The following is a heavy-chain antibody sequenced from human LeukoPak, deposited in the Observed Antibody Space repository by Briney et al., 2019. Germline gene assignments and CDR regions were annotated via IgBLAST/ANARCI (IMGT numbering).Heavy chain of an antibody. CDR1: GYTFTTYG. CDR2: ISTYNDNT. V-gene: IGHV1-18*01. J-gene: IGHJ6*03. D-gene: IGHD5-18*01. Sequence: GASVKVSCKASGYTFTTYGISWVRQAPGEGLEWMGWISTYNDNTNYAQNLQGRVTMTTDTSTSTAYMELRSLRSDDTAVYYCYVDTAMVSSRYYYYMDVWGKGTTVTVSS. CDR3: YVDTAMVSSRYYYYMDV.